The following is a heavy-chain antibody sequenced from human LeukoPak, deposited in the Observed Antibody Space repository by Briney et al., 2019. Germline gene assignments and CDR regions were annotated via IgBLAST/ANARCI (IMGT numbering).Heavy chain of an antibody. CDR3: TGYSSSWYLSDY. J-gene: IGHJ4*02. V-gene: IGHV1-69*01. D-gene: IGHD6-13*01. CDR2: IIPIFGTA. CDR1: GGPLSSYA. Sequence: SVQVSCQASGGPLSSYAISWVRPAPGQGPEWMGGIIPIFGTANYAQKFQGRVTITADESTSTAYMELSSLRSEDTAVYYCTGYSSSWYLSDYWGQGTLVTVSS.